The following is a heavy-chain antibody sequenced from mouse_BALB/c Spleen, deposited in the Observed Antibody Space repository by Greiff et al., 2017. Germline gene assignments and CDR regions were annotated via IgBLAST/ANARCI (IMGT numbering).Heavy chain of an antibody. CDR1: GFAFSSYD. J-gene: IGHJ3*01. Sequence: DVKLVESGGGLVKPGGSLKLSCAASGFAFSSYDMSWVRQTPEKRLEWVAYISSGGGSTYYPDTVKGRFTISRDNAKNTLYLQMSSLKSEDTAMYYCAPYGNYGWFAYWGQGTLVTVSA. D-gene: IGHD2-10*02. CDR3: APYGNYGWFAY. V-gene: IGHV5-12-1*01. CDR2: ISSGGGST.